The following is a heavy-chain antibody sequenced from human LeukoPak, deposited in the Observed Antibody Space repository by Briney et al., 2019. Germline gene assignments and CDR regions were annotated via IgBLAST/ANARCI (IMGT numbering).Heavy chain of an antibody. CDR2: ISWNSGSI. V-gene: IGHV3-9*01. J-gene: IGHJ4*02. CDR3: AKDNGGSWSNFDY. D-gene: IGHD6-13*01. CDR1: GFTFDDYA. Sequence: SLRLSCAASGFTFDDYAMHWVRQAPGKGLEWVSGISWNSGSIGYADSVKGRFTISRDNAKNSLYLQMNSLRAEDTALYYCAKDNGGSWSNFDYWGQGTLVTVSS.